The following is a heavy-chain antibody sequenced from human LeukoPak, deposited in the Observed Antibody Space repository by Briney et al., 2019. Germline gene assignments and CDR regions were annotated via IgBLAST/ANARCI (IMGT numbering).Heavy chain of an antibody. J-gene: IGHJ5*02. CDR2: INHSGST. CDR1: GGSISSYY. V-gene: IGHV4-34*01. Sequence: PSETLSLTCTVSGGSISSYYWSWIRQPPGKGLEWIGEINHSGSTNYNPSLKSRVTISVDTSQNQFSLKLSSVTAADTAVYYCARGHADIVVVPATHNRTNWFDPWGQGTLVTVSS. CDR3: ARGHADIVVVPATHNRTNWFDP. D-gene: IGHD2-2*01.